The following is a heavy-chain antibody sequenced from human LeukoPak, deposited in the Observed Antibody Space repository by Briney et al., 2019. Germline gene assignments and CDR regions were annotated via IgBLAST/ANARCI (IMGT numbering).Heavy chain of an antibody. D-gene: IGHD6-19*01. CDR1: GGSISSDSYY. Sequence: SETLSLTCTVSGGSISSDSYYWSWIRQHPEKGLEWIGYIYYSGSTYYKPSLKSRVAISVDTSKNQFSLKLSSVTAADTAVYYCARGLNGGGPQRSVAKGSGYVDYWGQGTLVTVSS. V-gene: IGHV4-31*03. CDR2: IYYSGST. CDR3: ARGLNGGGPQRSVAKGSGYVDY. J-gene: IGHJ4*02.